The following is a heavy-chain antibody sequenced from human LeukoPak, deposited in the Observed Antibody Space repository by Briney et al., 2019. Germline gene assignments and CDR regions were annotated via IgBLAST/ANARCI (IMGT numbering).Heavy chain of an antibody. CDR2: IGLEGRNR. CDR1: GFTLTSYG. V-gene: IGHV3-30*02. Sequence: GGSLRPSCAVYGFTLTSYGMHWVRHARGKGWEWVASIGLEGRNRYYAHSVKGRSTISRDNSRNTLYLQMNSLRAEDTAVYYCARGSGAYYYVFDCWGQGALVTVSS. J-gene: IGHJ4*02. D-gene: IGHD3-22*01. CDR3: ARGSGAYYYVFDC.